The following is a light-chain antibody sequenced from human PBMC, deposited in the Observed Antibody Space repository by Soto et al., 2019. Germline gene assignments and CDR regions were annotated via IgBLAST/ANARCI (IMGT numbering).Light chain of an antibody. Sequence: ETVLTQSPATLSLSPGERATLSCRASQSVSTYLAWYQQKPGQAPRLLIYDASNRATGIPARFSGSGSGTDFTLTISSLEPEDFAVYYCQQRKNWPPVTFGQGTKVEIK. CDR2: DAS. CDR1: QSVSTY. J-gene: IGKJ1*01. CDR3: QQRKNWPPVT. V-gene: IGKV3-11*01.